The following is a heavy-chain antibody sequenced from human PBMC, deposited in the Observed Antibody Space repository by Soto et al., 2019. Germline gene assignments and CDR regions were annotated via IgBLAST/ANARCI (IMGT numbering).Heavy chain of an antibody. CDR2: IYPGDSDT. Sequence: GESLKISCKGYGYTFTDYWIGWVRQMPGKGLELIGLIYPGDSDTRYSPSFQGRVTISADKSISTAFLQWSSLRASDTAMHYCASQKTVIRGPLSSNWFDPWGQGTLVTVSS. V-gene: IGHV5-51*01. D-gene: IGHD1-1*01. J-gene: IGHJ5*02. CDR3: ASQKTVIRGPLSSNWFDP. CDR1: GYTFTDYW.